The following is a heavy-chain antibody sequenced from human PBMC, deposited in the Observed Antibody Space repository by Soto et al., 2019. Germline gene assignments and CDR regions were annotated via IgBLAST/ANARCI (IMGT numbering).Heavy chain of an antibody. CDR2: INSDGSST. CDR1: GFTFSSYW. Sequence: GSLRLSCAASGFTFSSYWMHWVRQAPGKGLVWVSRINSDGSSTSYADSVKGRFTISRDNAKNSLYLQMNSLRAEDTALYYCAKAGFWSGYYSLVDYWGQGTLVTVSS. CDR3: AKAGFWSGYYSLVDY. J-gene: IGHJ4*02. D-gene: IGHD3-3*01. V-gene: IGHV3-74*01.